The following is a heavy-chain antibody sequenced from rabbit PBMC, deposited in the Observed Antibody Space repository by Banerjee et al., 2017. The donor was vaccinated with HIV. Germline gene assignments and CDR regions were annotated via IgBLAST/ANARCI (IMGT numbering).Heavy chain of an antibody. D-gene: IGHD4-1*01. J-gene: IGHJ4*01. CDR3: ARDLAGVIGWNFNL. CDR1: GFSFSASYY. Sequence: CTASGFSFSASYYMYWVRQAPGKGLEWIGCINGGSSGDTYYASWAKGRFTISKTSSTTVTLQMTSLTAADTASYFCARDLAGVIGWNFNLWGPGTLVTVS. CDR2: INGGSSGDT. V-gene: IGHV1S40*01.